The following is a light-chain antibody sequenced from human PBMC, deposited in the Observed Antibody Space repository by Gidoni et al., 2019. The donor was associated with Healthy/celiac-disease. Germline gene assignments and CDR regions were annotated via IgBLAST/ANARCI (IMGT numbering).Light chain of an antibody. CDR2: RNN. Sequence: QAVLTQPPSASGTPGQRVTISCAGSSSNIGSYYVYWYQKLPGTAPKLLIYRNNQRPSGVPARFSGSKSGTSASLPLSGLRSEDEADYYCAAWDVRLSGVVFGGGTNLTVL. CDR3: AAWDVRLSGVV. J-gene: IGLJ2*01. V-gene: IGLV1-47*01. CDR1: SSNIGSYY.